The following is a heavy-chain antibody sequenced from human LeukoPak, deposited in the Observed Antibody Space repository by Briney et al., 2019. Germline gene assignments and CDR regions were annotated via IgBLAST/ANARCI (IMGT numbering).Heavy chain of an antibody. CDR2: ITWNGGST. CDR3: ARSATTVTTRYFDL. J-gene: IGHJ2*01. Sequence: GGSLRLSCAASGFTFSSYWMSWVRQAPGKGLEWVSYITWNGGSTNYADSVKGRFTISRDNGKNSLHLQMNSLRAEDTAFYFCARSATTVTTRYFDLWGRGTLVTVSS. V-gene: IGHV3-20*04. CDR1: GFTFSSYW. D-gene: IGHD4-17*01.